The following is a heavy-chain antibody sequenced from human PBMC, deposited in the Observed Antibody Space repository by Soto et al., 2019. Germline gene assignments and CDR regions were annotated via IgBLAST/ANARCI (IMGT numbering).Heavy chain of an antibody. V-gene: IGHV3-23*01. CDR3: AEWGGWDGGFDY. D-gene: IGHD6-19*01. Sequence: GGSLRLSCAASGFTFSSYAMSWVRQAPGKGLEWVSAISGSGGSTCYADSVKGRFTISRDNSKNTLYLQMDSLRAEDTAGYYCAEWGGWDGGFDYWGQGTLVTVSS. CDR2: ISGSGGST. CDR1: GFTFSSYA. J-gene: IGHJ4*02.